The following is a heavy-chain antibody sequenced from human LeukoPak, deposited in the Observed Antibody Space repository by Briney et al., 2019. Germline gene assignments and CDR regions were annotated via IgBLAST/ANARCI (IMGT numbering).Heavy chain of an antibody. CDR1: GFTFSSYS. CDR2: ISSSSSTI. V-gene: IGHV3-48*01. Sequence: PGGSLRLSCAASGFTFSSYSMNWVRQAPGKGLEWVSYISSSSSTIYYADSVKGRFAISRDNAKNSLYLQMNSQRAEDTAVYYCARDPDSSSWYVDYWGQGTLVTVSS. CDR3: ARDPDSSSWYVDY. J-gene: IGHJ4*02. D-gene: IGHD6-13*01.